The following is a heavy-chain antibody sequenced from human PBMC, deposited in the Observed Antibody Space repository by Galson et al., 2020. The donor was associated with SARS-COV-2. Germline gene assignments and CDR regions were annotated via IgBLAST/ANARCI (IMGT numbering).Heavy chain of an antibody. CDR3: AIGLFRTTMVIVVFTSGSFYFDS. D-gene: IGHD3-22*01. Sequence: SETLSLTCAVYGGSFSGHYWSWIRQSPGKGLEWIGEITQSGSVNYNPSLKSRVTISADTSKNQFSLELRSVTAADTAVYYCAIGLFRTTMVIVVFTSGSFYFDSWGQGTFVSVSS. CDR1: GGSFSGHY. J-gene: IGHJ4*02. CDR2: ITQSGSV. V-gene: IGHV4-34*01.